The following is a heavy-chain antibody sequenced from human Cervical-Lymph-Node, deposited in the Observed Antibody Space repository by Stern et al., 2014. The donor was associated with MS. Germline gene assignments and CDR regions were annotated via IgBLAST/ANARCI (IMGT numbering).Heavy chain of an antibody. J-gene: IGHJ4*02. V-gene: IGHV4-59*01. CDR2: IYYVGET. D-gene: IGHD6-19*01. Sequence: VQLEESGPGLVKPSETLSLTCTVSGGSISTYYWSWIRQPPGKGLEWIGYIYYVGETNYNPSLKNRVTMLVDRSKNQFSLKLTSVTTADTAVYYCARSRSGWNYYFDYWSQGTLVTVSS. CDR3: ARSRSGWNYYFDY. CDR1: GGSISTYY.